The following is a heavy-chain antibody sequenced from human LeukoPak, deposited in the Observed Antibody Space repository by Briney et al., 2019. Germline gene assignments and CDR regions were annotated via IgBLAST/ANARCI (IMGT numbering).Heavy chain of an antibody. J-gene: IGHJ4*02. CDR3: AKVGGYSYGTPFDY. V-gene: IGHV3-23*01. D-gene: IGHD5-18*01. CDR2: ISGSGGST. CDR1: GFTFSSYG. Sequence: GGSLRLSCAASGFTFSSYGMSWVRQAPGKGLEWVSAISGSGGSTYYADSVKGRFTISRDNSKNTLYLQMNSLRAEDTAVYYCAKVGGYSYGTPFDYWDQGTLVTVSS.